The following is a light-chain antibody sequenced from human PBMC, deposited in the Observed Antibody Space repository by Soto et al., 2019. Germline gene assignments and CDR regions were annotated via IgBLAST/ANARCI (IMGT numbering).Light chain of an antibody. CDR1: QSISYY. J-gene: IGKJ1*01. CDR3: LQHNVFPRT. V-gene: IGKV1-17*01. Sequence: DIQMTQSPSSLSASVGDIVTITCRASQSISYYLNWYQQKQGRAPRLLIYDASSLESGVPSRFSGSGSGTEFTLTISSLQPEDFATYYCLQHNVFPRTFGQGTKVDI. CDR2: DAS.